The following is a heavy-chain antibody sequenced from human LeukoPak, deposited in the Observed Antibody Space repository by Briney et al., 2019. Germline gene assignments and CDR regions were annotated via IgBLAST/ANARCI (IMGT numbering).Heavy chain of an antibody. CDR1: GFNFDDSA. Sequence: GRSLRLSCEGSGFNFDDSAMHWVRQAPGKGLEWVSTMSWSGGSVDYADSVKGRFTISRDNAKSVLYLQMNSLRTEDTALYYCAKGSASAFLLLGARPCDIWGQGTMVIVSS. V-gene: IGHV3-9*01. D-gene: IGHD3-22*01. CDR2: MSWSGGSV. J-gene: IGHJ3*02. CDR3: AKGSASAFLLLGARPCDI.